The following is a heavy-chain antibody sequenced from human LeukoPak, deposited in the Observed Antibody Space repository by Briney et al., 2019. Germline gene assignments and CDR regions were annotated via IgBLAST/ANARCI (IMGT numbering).Heavy chain of an antibody. CDR2: IYYGGST. Sequence: SETLSLTCIVSGGSISSGGYYWSWIRQYPGKGLEWIGYIYYGGSTYYTPSLKSRVTISVDTSENQFSLNLSSVTAADTAVYYCARGGGSLDYWGQGTLVTVSS. CDR1: GGSISSGGYY. J-gene: IGHJ4*02. V-gene: IGHV4-31*03. D-gene: IGHD1-26*01. CDR3: ARGGGSLDY.